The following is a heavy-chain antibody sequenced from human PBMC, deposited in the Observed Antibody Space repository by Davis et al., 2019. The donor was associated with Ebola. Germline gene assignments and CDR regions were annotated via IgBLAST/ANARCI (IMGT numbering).Heavy chain of an antibody. CDR2: ISPNGGGT. CDR1: GYTFTGYY. J-gene: IGHJ4*02. D-gene: IGHD1-26*01. CDR3: ARQSGIYYVIDY. Sequence: ASVKVSCKASGYTFTGYYMHWVRQAPGQGLEWMGWISPNGGGTNYAQKFRGRVTMARDTSISTDYMELTGPRSDDTAVYYCARQSGIYYVIDYWGQGTLVTVSS. V-gene: IGHV1-2*02.